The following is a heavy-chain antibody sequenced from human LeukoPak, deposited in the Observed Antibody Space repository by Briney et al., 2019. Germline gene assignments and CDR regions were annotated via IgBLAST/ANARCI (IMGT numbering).Heavy chain of an antibody. CDR1: GYYFPTFW. V-gene: IGHV5-51*01. D-gene: IGHD3-9*01. Sequence: GESLKISCKASGYYFPTFWIGWVRQMPGKGLEWMGIIYPDDSNTRYSPSFQGQVTISADKSISTAYLQWSSLKASDTAMYYCARRDYDILTGYYNWYFDLWGRGTLVTVSS. CDR2: IYPDDSNT. J-gene: IGHJ2*01. CDR3: ARRDYDILTGYYNWYFDL.